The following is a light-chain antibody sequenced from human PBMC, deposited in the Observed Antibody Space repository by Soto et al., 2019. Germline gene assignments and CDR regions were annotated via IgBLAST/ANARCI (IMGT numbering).Light chain of an antibody. V-gene: IGKV3-20*01. CDR1: QSISSKY. CDR2: GSS. J-gene: IGKJ2*03. Sequence: EVVLTQSPGTLSLSPGERVTLSCRASQSISSKYVAWYQQKLGQAPRLLIYGSSTRAAGVPDRFGGSGSGTDFTLTISTLEPEDFAVYFCQHFDHSPYSFGQGTKVELK. CDR3: QHFDHSPYS.